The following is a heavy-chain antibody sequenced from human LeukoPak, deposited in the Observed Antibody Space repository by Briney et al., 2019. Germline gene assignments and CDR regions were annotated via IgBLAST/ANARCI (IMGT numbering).Heavy chain of an antibody. CDR2: INPSGGTT. CDR1: GYTFTSYY. Sequence: PWASVRVSCKASGYTFTSYYIHWVRQTPGQGLEWMGIINPSGGTTNYAQKFQGRVTMTRDTSTSTVYMELSSLRSEDTAVYYCARGIRYFDWLLPYQYYYMDVWGKGTTVTVSS. J-gene: IGHJ6*03. CDR3: ARGIRYFDWLLPYQYYYMDV. D-gene: IGHD3-9*01. V-gene: IGHV1-46*01.